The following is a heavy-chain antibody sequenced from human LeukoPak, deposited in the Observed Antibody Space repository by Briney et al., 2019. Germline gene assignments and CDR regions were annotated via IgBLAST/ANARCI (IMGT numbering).Heavy chain of an antibody. Sequence: ASVKVSCKASGYTFTSYDIDWVRQATGQGLEWMGWISAYNGNTNYAQKLQGRVTMTTDTSTSTAYMELRSLRSDDTAVYYCARLLWFGEFYGMDVWGQGTTVTVSS. J-gene: IGHJ6*02. D-gene: IGHD3-10*01. CDR3: ARLLWFGEFYGMDV. CDR1: GYTFTSYD. V-gene: IGHV1-18*01. CDR2: ISAYNGNT.